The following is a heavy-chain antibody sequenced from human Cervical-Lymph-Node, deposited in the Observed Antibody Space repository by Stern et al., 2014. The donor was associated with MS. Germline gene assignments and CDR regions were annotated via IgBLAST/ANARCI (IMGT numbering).Heavy chain of an antibody. CDR1: GG. D-gene: IGHD3-10*01. J-gene: IGHJ5*02. V-gene: IGHV1-69*06. Sequence: QVQLVQSGADVKKPGSSVRVSCKASGGISWLRQAPGQGLEWMGGIIPFVGTGTVNYAQNFQGRLTIIADTSTNTTYMELSSLRFDDTAVYYCGRGAGDNWFDPWGQGTLVSVSS. CDR2: IIPFVGTGTV. CDR3: GRGAGDNWFDP.